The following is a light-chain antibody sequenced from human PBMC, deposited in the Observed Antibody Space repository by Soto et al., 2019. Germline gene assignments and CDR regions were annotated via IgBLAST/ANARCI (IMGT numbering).Light chain of an antibody. CDR1: SNDVGDYNY. Sequence: QSVLTQPASVSGSPGQSITISCTGTSNDVGDYNYVSWYQQHPGKAPRLMIYDVRDRPSGISTRFSGSKSGNTASLTISGVQADDEADYYCTSFTSSRGLIFGGGTQLTVL. CDR3: TSFTSSRGLI. V-gene: IGLV2-14*03. CDR2: DVR. J-gene: IGLJ2*01.